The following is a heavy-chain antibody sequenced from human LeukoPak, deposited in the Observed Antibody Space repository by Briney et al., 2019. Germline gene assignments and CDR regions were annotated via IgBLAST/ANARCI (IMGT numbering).Heavy chain of an antibody. D-gene: IGHD6-6*01. J-gene: IGHJ4*02. Sequence: PGGSLRLSCAASGFSFNTYYMNWVRQAPGKGLEWVANINQDGDEKYYVDSVKGRFTISRDNAKNSLYLQMNSLRAEDTAVYYCAEGRAARGGNYRGQGALVTGSP. V-gene: IGHV3-7*05. CDR3: AEGRAARGGNY. CDR1: GFSFNTYY. CDR2: INQDGDEK.